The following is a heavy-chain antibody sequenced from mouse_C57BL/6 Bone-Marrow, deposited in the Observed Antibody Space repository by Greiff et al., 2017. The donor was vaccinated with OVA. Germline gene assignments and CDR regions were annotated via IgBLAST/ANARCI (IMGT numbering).Heavy chain of an antibody. J-gene: IGHJ3*01. Sequence: VQLQQPGAELVKPGASVKLSCKASGYTFTSYWMQWVKQRPGHGLEWIGEIDPSDSYTNYNQKFKGKATLTVDTSASTAYMQLSSLTSEDSAVYYCREVTGTLAYWGQGTLVTVSA. D-gene: IGHD4-1*01. V-gene: IGHV1-50*01. CDR2: IDPSDSYT. CDR1: GYTFTSYW. CDR3: REVTGTLAY.